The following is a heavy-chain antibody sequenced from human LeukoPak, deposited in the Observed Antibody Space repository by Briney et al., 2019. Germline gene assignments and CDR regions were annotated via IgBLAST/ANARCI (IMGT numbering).Heavy chain of an antibody. Sequence: ASVKVSCKASGYTFTVSFMHWVRQAPGPGLEWLGWINPNNGATTYAQKFQGRVTMTRDTSFSTVYMELSSLRSDDTAVYYCATIQGADDYGAYGPIDFWGPGTPLTVSS. D-gene: IGHD4-17*01. CDR3: ATIQGADDYGAYGPIDF. CDR2: INPNNGAT. J-gene: IGHJ4*02. V-gene: IGHV1-2*02. CDR1: GYTFTVSF.